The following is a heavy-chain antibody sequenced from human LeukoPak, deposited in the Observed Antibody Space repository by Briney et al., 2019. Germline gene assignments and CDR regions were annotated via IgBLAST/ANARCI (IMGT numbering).Heavy chain of an antibody. D-gene: IGHD1-26*01. CDR2: IYTCGST. J-gene: IGHJ4*01. CDR1: GGSISSYY. CDR3: ARENSGRYIEFEY. Sequence: SETLSLTCTVSGGSISSYYGSWSRRPAGKGREWIGRIYTCGSTNYNASVKSPLSISVDTSKNQSCLKLSSVTAADTAVFYCARENSGRYIEFEYSGHGNPVTVSS. V-gene: IGHV4-4*07.